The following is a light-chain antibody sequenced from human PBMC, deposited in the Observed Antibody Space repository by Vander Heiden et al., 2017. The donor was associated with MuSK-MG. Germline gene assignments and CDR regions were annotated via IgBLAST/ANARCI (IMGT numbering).Light chain of an antibody. CDR2: KAS. CDR1: QSINSW. V-gene: IGKV1-5*03. CDR3: QQDNSYSPT. J-gene: IGKJ4*01. Sequence: DIQMTQSPPTLSASVGDRVTITCRASQSINSWLAWYQQKPGKAPNLLIYKASSLESGVPSRFSGSGSGTEFTLTISSLQPDDFATYYCQQDNSYSPTFGRGTKVEIK.